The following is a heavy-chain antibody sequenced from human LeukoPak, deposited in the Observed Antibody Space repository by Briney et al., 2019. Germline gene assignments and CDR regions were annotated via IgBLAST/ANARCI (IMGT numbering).Heavy chain of an antibody. Sequence: GESLKISCKGSGSSFTSYWIGWGRQLPGKGLEWMGIIYPGDSDTRYSPSFQGQVTISADKSISTAYLQWSSLKASDTAMYYCARSVVRYSSGWYYFDYWGQGTLVTVSS. V-gene: IGHV5-51*01. J-gene: IGHJ4*02. CDR1: GSSFTSYW. D-gene: IGHD6-19*01. CDR3: ARSVVRYSSGWYYFDY. CDR2: IYPGDSDT.